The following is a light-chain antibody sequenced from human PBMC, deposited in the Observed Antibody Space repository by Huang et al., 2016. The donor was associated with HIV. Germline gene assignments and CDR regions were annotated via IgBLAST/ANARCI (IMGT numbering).Light chain of an antibody. J-gene: IGKJ4*01. CDR1: QIFSSTY. V-gene: IGKV3-20*01. CDR2: GAS. CDR3: QQYGTSPGT. Sequence: EILLTQSPVTLSLSPGERATLPCRASQIFSSTYLAWYQQKPGQAPRLLIYGASNRATGIPDRFSGSGSGTDFTLTISRLEPEDFAVYYCQQYGTSPGTFGGGTKVEIK.